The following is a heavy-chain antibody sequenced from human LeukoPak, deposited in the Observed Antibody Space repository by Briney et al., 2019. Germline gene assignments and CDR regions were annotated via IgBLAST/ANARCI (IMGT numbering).Heavy chain of an antibody. V-gene: IGHV3-30*02. Sequence: GGSLRLSCTSSGFPFHMYDMHWVRQTPGKGLEWVAFIRYDGSNKYYADSVKGRFTISRDNSKNTLYLQMNSLRAEDTAVYYCAKDRPPFYGSGSGVDYWGQGTLVTVSS. J-gene: IGHJ4*02. CDR2: IRYDGSNK. CDR1: GFPFHMYD. CDR3: AKDRPPFYGSGSGVDY. D-gene: IGHD3-10*01.